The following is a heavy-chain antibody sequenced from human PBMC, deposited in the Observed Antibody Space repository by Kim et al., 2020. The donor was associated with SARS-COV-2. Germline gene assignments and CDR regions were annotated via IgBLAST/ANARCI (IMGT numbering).Heavy chain of an antibody. V-gene: IGHV3-7*03. CDR2: IKQDGSEK. CDR1: GFTFSSYW. Sequence: GGSLRLSCAASGFTFSSYWMSWVRQAPGKGLEWVANIKQDGSEKYYVDSVKGRFTISRDNAKNSLYLQMNSLRAEDTAVYYCASWGGPTYSSGWSNWGQGTLVTVSS. D-gene: IGHD6-19*01. CDR3: ASWGGPTYSSGWSN. J-gene: IGHJ4*02.